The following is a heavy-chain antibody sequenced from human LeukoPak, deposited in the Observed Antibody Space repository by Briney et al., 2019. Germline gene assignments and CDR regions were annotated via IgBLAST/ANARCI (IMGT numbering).Heavy chain of an antibody. V-gene: IGHV3-53*01. CDR1: GFTVSTNY. J-gene: IGHJ2*01. CDR2: LYSGSDT. Sequence: GGSLRLSCAASGFTVSTNYMNWVRQAPGKGLEWVSILYSGSDTYYADFVKGRFTISRDSSKNILSLQMNNLRAEDTAVYYCARVGDHFHWYLDLWGRGTLVTVSS. D-gene: IGHD3-10*01. CDR3: ARVGDHFHWYLDL.